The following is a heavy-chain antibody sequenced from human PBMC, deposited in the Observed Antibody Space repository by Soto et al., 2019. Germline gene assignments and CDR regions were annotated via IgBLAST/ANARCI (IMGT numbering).Heavy chain of an antibody. V-gene: IGHV3-30*18. D-gene: IGHD1-26*01. CDR2: ISYDGSNK. CDR3: AKGVGFDY. CDR1: GFTFSSYG. Sequence: VGSLRLSCAASGFTFSSYGMHWVRQAPGKGLEWVAVISYDGSNKYYADSVKGRFTISRENSKNTLYLQMNSLRAEDTAVYYCAKGVGFDYWGQGTLVTVSS. J-gene: IGHJ4*02.